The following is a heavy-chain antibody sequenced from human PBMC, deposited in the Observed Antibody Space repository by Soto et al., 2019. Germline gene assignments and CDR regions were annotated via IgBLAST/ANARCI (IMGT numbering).Heavy chain of an antibody. V-gene: IGHV3-23*01. CDR3: AKAEGTYCSGGSCPDH. CDR1: GFTFSTYA. CDR2: ISGSGGST. D-gene: IGHD2-15*01. Sequence: GGSLRLSCAASGFTFSTYAMSWVRQAPGKGLEWVSAISGSGGSTYYADSVKGRFTISRDNSKNTLYLQMNSLRAEDTAVYYCAKAEGTYCSGGSCPDHWGQGNLVTAPQ. J-gene: IGHJ5*02.